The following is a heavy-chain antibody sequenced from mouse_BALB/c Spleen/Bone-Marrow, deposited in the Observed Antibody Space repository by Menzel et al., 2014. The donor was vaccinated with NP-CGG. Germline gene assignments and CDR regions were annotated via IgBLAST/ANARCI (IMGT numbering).Heavy chain of an antibody. CDR2: IDPSDSET. V-gene: IGHV1-69*02. J-gene: IGHJ3*01. D-gene: IGHD2-1*01. CDR3: ARSGGNYVAWFVY. CDR1: GYTFTRYW. Sequence: GAEVVKPGAPVKLSCKASGYTFTRYWMHWVRRRPGRGLEWIGKIDPSDSETHYNHEFKDKATLTVDKSSSTAYIQLSSLTSEDSAVYFCARSGGNYVAWFVYWGQGTLVTVSP.